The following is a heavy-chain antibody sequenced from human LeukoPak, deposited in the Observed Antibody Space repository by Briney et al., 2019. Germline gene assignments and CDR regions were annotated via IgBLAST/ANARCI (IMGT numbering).Heavy chain of an antibody. D-gene: IGHD3-10*01. V-gene: IGHV1-69*06. Sequence: ASVKVSCKASGGTFSSYAISWVRQAPGQGLECMGGIIPIFGTANYAQKFQGRVTITADKSTSTAYMELSSLRSEDTAVYYCAREGAYGNFDYWGQGTLVTVSS. J-gene: IGHJ4*02. CDR1: GGTFSSYA. CDR2: IIPIFGTA. CDR3: AREGAYGNFDY.